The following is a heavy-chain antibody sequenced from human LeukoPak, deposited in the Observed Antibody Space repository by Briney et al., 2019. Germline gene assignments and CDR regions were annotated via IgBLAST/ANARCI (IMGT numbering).Heavy chain of an antibody. D-gene: IGHD3-22*01. J-gene: IGHJ4*01. CDR3: ARDRAEYYYDSSGTIPAGY. Sequence: GSSVKVSCKASGGTFSSYAISWVRQAPGQGLEWMGRIIPIFGTANYAQKFQGRVTITADKSTSTAYMELSSLRSEDTAVYYCARDRAEYYYDSSGTIPAGYWGQEPWSPSPQ. CDR2: IIPIFGTA. CDR1: GGTFSSYA. V-gene: IGHV1-69*06.